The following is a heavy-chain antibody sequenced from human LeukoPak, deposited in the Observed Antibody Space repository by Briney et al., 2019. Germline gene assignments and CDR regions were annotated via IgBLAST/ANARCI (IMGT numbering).Heavy chain of an antibody. J-gene: IGHJ4*02. V-gene: IGHV5-10-1*01. CDR2: IDPSDSYT. D-gene: IGHD3-10*01. Sequence: GESLKISCKGSGSSFTSYWISWVRPMPGKGLEWMGRIDPSDSYTNYSPSFQGHVTISADKSISTAYLQWSSLKASDTAMYYCARHERPGYYGSGSYYGYWGQGTLVTVSS. CDR1: GSSFTSYW. CDR3: ARHERPGYYGSGSYYGY.